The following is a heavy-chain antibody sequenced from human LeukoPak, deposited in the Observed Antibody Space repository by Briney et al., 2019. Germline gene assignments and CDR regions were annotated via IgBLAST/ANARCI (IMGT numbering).Heavy chain of an antibody. CDR1: GFTFSSYA. CDR3: ARKMTTVTNNWFDP. D-gene: IGHD4-17*01. CDR2: ISYDGSNK. Sequence: GGSLRLSCAASGFTFSSYAMHWVRQAPGKGLEWVAVISYDGSNKYYADSVKGRFTISRDNSKNTLYLQMNSLRAEDTAVYYCARKMTTVTNNWFDPWGQGTLVTVSS. J-gene: IGHJ5*02. V-gene: IGHV3-30*04.